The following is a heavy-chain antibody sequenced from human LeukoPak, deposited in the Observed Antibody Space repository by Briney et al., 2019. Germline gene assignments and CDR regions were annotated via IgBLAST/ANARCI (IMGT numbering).Heavy chain of an antibody. CDR1: GFTFSSYA. Sequence: PGGSLRLSCAASGFTFSSYAMSWVRQAPGKGLGWVSAISGSGGSTYYADSVKGRFTISRDNSKNTLYLQMNSLRAEDTAVYYCAKECSSSWFEYNWFDPWGQGTLVTVSS. V-gene: IGHV3-23*01. CDR2: ISGSGGST. J-gene: IGHJ5*02. CDR3: AKECSSSWFEYNWFDP. D-gene: IGHD6-13*01.